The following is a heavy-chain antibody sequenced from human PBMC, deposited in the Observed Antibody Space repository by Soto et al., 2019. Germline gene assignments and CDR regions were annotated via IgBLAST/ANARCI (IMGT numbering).Heavy chain of an antibody. J-gene: IGHJ4*02. D-gene: IGHD3-16*02. CDR2: IYHSGST. CDR3: ARTSYDYVWGSYPPYYFDY. V-gene: IGHV4-30-2*01. CDR1: GGSISRGGYS. Sequence: SETLSLTCAVSGGSISRGGYSWSWIRQPPGKGLEWIGYIYHSGSTYYNPSLKSRVTISVDRSKNQFSLKLSSVTAADTAVYYCARTSYDYVWGSYPPYYFDYWGQGTLVTVSS.